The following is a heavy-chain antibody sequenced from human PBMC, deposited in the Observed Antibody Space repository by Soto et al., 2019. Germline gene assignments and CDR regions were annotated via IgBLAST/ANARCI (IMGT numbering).Heavy chain of an antibody. J-gene: IGHJ4*02. CDR1: VFTVSGYA. V-gene: IGHV3-30-3*01. D-gene: IGHD6-13*01. Sequence: GGSLRVARAASVFTVSGYAIHWVRQAPGEVLGSVAVISYDGSNKYYADSVKGRFTISRDNAKNTLYLQMNSLRAEDTAVYYCARGGGWGYSICWWYQYYFEYWGQGTLVPVSS. CDR3: ARGGGWGYSICWWYQYYFEY. CDR2: ISYDGSNK.